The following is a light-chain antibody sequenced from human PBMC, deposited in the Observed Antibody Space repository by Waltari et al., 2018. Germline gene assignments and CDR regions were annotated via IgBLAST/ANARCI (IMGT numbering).Light chain of an antibody. CDR3: SSYAGSSKGV. CDR2: AVS. Sequence: QSALTQPASVSGSPGQSITISCTGTSSEVGTYKRVSWYQQHPGKAPKLMIYAVSKRPSGVSYRFSGSKSGDMASLTISGLQPEDEAEYFCSSYAGSSKGVFGGGTKVTVL. J-gene: IGLJ2*01. CDR1: SSEVGTYKR. V-gene: IGLV2-23*02.